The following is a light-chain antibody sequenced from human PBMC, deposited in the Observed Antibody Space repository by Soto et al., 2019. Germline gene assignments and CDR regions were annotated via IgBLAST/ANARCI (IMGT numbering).Light chain of an antibody. Sequence: QSALTQPASVSGSPGQPITISCTGTSSDVGGYNYVSWYQQHPGKAPKLMIYDVSNRPSGVSNRLSGSKSGNTASLTISGLQAEDEADYYCSSYTSNTTRVFGGGTKLTVL. CDR2: DVS. CDR1: SSDVGGYNY. V-gene: IGLV2-14*01. J-gene: IGLJ3*02. CDR3: SSYTSNTTRV.